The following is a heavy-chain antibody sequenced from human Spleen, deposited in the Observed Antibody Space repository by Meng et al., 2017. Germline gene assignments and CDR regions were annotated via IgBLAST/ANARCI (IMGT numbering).Heavy chain of an antibody. J-gene: IGHJ4*02. CDR3: ARDVTTTGRFDY. D-gene: IGHD1-1*01. CDR2: VYYTGST. V-gene: IGHV4-31*03. CDR1: GGSISGGNSY. Sequence: QVPLQESGPGLVKPSQTLSLTCTVSGGSISGGNSYWNWIRQHPGKGLEWIGYVYYTGSTYYSPSLKSRVSISVDTSKNEFSLKMSSVTAADTAVYYCARDVTTTGRFDYWGQGTLVTVSS.